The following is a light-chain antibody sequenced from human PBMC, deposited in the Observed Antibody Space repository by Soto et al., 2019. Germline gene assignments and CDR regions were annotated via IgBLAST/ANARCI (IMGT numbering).Light chain of an antibody. Sequence: EIGLTQSPGTLSLSPGERATLSCRASQSVGSSHLAWYQQKPGQAPRLLIYGASSRATGIPDRFSGSGSGTDFTLTISRLEPEDFAVYYCQQYGSAPWTFGQGTKLDIK. J-gene: IGKJ1*01. CDR2: GAS. CDR1: QSVGSSH. V-gene: IGKV3-20*01. CDR3: QQYGSAPWT.